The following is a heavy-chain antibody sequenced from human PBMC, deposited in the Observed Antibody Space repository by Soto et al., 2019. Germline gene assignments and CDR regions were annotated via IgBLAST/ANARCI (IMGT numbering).Heavy chain of an antibody. CDR2: IYYSGST. CDR1: GGSISSYY. CDR3: SIVNNWFDP. J-gene: IGHJ5*02. V-gene: IGHV4-59*01. Sequence: SETLSLTCTVSGGSISSYYRSWIRQPPGKGLEWIGYIYYSGSTTYNPSLKSRVTTSVDTSNNNIPLKLSTMTGADTTVYYCSIVNNWFDPWGQGTLVTVSS.